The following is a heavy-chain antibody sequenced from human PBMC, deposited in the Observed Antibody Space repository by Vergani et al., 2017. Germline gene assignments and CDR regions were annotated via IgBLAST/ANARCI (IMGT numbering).Heavy chain of an antibody. CDR1: DGSINSRSYY. J-gene: IGHJ6*02. CDR2: MFYSGTT. D-gene: IGHD3-9*01. V-gene: IGHV4-39*07. Sequence: QLLLQDSGPGPVKPSETLSLTCGVSDGSINSRSYYWAWIRQPPGKGLEWIGMMFYSGTTYYNPSLKSRVTIFLDTSKSQFSLKLRSVTAADTAVYFCARVMYRDEASTGYRLEGMDIWGQGTTVTISS. CDR3: ARVMYRDEASTGYRLEGMDI.